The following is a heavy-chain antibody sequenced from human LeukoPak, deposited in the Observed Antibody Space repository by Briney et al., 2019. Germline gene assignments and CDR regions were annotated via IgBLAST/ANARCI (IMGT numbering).Heavy chain of an antibody. CDR2: IYPGDSDT. CDR3: ARLPASDRITIFGVVISDHNWFDP. CDR1: GYSFTSYW. J-gene: IGHJ5*02. D-gene: IGHD3-3*01. V-gene: IGHV5-51*01. Sequence: GESLKISCKGSGYSFTSYWIGWVRQIPGKGLEWIGIIYPGDSDTRYSPSFQGQVTISADKSISTAYLQWSSLKASDTAMYYCARLPASDRITIFGVVISDHNWFDPWGQGTLVTVSS.